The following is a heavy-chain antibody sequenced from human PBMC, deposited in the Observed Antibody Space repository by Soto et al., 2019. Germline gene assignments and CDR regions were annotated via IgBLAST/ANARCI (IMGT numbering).Heavy chain of an antibody. CDR1: GESISSSSYY. J-gene: IGHJ4*02. Sequence: SETLSLTCIVSGESISSSSYYWGWIRQPPGKGLEWIGSIYYSGRTYYNPSFKSRVTISIDTSKNQFSLKPSSVTATDTAVYYCARQRTTVVTQAYFDHWGQGALVTVSS. V-gene: IGHV4-39*01. D-gene: IGHD2-21*02. CDR3: ARQRTTVVTQAYFDH. CDR2: IYYSGRT.